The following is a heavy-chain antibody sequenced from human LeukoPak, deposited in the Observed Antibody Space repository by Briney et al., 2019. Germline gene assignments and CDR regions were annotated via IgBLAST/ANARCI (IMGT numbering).Heavy chain of an antibody. V-gene: IGHV3-74*01. CDR1: GFTVNTYW. CDR2: INVEGNYF. D-gene: IGHD3-22*01. CDR3: ARDLTGPYDH. J-gene: IGHJ4*02. Sequence: PGGSLRLSCAASGFTVNTYWMHWVSQAPGKGLDWVARINVEGNYFDYAESVKGRFTISRDSGKNSLYLQMNSLRAEDTAVYSCARDLTGPYDHWGQGTLVTVSS.